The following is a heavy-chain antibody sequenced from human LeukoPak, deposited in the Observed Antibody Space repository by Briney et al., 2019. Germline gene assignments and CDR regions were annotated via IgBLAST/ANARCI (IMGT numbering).Heavy chain of an antibody. D-gene: IGHD3-10*01. CDR2: INTNTGNP. CDR3: ARSPTITMVRGVRYGMDV. V-gene: IGHV7-4-1*02. CDR1: GYTFTSYA. J-gene: IGHJ6*02. Sequence: GASVKVSCKASGYTFTSYAMNWVRQAPGQGLEWMGWINTNTGNPTYAQGFTGRFVFSLDTSVSTAYLQISSLKAEDTAVYYCARSPTITMVRGVRYGMDVWGQGTTVTVSS.